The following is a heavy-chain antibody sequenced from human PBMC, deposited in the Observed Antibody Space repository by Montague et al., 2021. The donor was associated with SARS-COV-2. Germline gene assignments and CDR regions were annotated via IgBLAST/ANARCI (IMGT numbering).Heavy chain of an antibody. CDR1: GGSIISGGYY. CDR3: ARVHIVVVTAMRYFDL. D-gene: IGHD2-21*02. CDR2: IYYSGST. Sequence: TLSLTCTVSGGSIISGGYYWSWIRQHPGKGLEWIGYIYYSGSTYYNPSLKSRVTISVDTSKNQFSLKLSSVTAADTAVYYCARVHIVVVTAMRYFDLWGRGTLVTVSS. J-gene: IGHJ2*01. V-gene: IGHV4-31*03.